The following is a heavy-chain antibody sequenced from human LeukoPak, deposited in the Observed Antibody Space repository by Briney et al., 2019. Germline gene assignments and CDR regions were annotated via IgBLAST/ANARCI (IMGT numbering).Heavy chain of an antibody. CDR2: ISANGGGT. V-gene: IGHV3-23*01. CDR1: GFTFSSYV. D-gene: IGHD3-22*01. CDR3: ATDREGDPSCYYLV. J-gene: IGHJ4*02. Sequence: GGSLRLSCAASGFTFSSYVMTWVRQAPGKGLEWVSSISANGGGTYYADSMKGRFTISRDKSKNTLFLQMNSLRAEDSAVYYCATDREGDPSCYYLVGGQGTLITVSS.